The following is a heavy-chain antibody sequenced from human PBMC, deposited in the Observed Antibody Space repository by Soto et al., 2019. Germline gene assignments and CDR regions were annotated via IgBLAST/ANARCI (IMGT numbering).Heavy chain of an antibody. CDR3: ARVDTAMVYYYYYGMDV. J-gene: IGHJ6*02. V-gene: IGHV1-18*04. CDR2: ISAYNGNT. CDR1: GGTFSSYG. Sequence: ASVKVSCKASGGTFSSYGISWVRQAPGQGLEWMGWISAYNGNTNYAQKLQGRVTMTTDTSTSTAYMELRSLRSDDTAVYYCARVDTAMVYYYYYGMDVWGQGTTVTVSS. D-gene: IGHD5-18*01.